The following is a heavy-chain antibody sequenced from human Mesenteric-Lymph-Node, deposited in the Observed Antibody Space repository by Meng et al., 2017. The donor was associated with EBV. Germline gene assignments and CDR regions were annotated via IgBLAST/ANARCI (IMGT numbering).Heavy chain of an antibody. D-gene: IGHD6-19*01. J-gene: IGHJ5*01. CDR2: IYYTGST. CDR1: GGSISSRSHY. CDR3: ARRISSGWMDS. Sequence: QLQLQESGPGRVKPSETLSLICIVSGGSISSRSHYWGWIRQPPGKGLEWIGNIYYTGSTYYNPSLESRVTISVDTSKNQFFLELTSVTAADTAVYYCARRISSGWMDSWGQGILVTVSS. V-gene: IGHV4-39*01.